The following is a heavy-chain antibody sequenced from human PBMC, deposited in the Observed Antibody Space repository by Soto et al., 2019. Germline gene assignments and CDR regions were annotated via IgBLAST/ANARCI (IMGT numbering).Heavy chain of an antibody. J-gene: IGHJ3*02. CDR1: GYSFTSYW. Sequence: GESLKISCKGSGYSFTSYWIGWVRQMPGKGLEWMGIIYPGDSDTRYSPSFQGQVTISADKSISTAYLQWSSLKASDTAMYYCARQYYYDSSGYYYYAFDIWGQGTMVTVPS. V-gene: IGHV5-51*01. CDR2: IYPGDSDT. D-gene: IGHD3-22*01. CDR3: ARQYYYDSSGYYYYAFDI.